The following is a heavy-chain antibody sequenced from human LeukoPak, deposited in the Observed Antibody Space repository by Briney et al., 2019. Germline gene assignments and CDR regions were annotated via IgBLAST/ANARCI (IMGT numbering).Heavy chain of an antibody. CDR2: INQDGSVK. V-gene: IGHV3-7*01. CDR1: GFTLSSNW. Sequence: GGSLRLSCGASGFTLSSNWMTWVRQAPGRGLEWVASINQDGSVKYYVDSVKGRFTISRVNARNSLSLQMNSLGVEDTAVYFCARXGQTSGYYYVDNWGQGTLVTVSS. J-gene: IGHJ4*02. D-gene: IGHD5-12*01. CDR3: ARXGQTSGYYYVDN.